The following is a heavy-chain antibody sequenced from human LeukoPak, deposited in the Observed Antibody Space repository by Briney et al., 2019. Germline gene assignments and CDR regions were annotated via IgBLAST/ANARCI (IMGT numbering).Heavy chain of an antibody. CDR3: VRHDGRGGATMGAFDS. D-gene: IGHD5-12*01. V-gene: IGHV4-39*01. CDR1: AASISSSNHH. Sequence: PSETLSLTCTISAASISSSNHHWGWIRQSPGKGLEWIGSIYSGRTFYYNPSLNSRVTISVVTSVQFTLQLNSVTAADTAVYYCVRHDGRGGATMGAFDSWGQGSLVTVSS. J-gene: IGHJ5*01. CDR2: IYSGRTF.